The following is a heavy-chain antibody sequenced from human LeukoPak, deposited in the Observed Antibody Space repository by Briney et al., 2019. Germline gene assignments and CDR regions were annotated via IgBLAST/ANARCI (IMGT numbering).Heavy chain of an antibody. Sequence: GGSLRLSCAASGFTFDDYAMHWVRQAPGKGLEWVSGISWNSGSIGYAVSVKGRFTISRDNAKHSLYLQMNSLRAEDTALYYCAKDVGLPNYYYYGMDVWGQGTTVTVSS. D-gene: IGHD5-12*01. CDR2: ISWNSGSI. J-gene: IGHJ6*02. V-gene: IGHV3-9*01. CDR1: GFTFDDYA. CDR3: AKDVGLPNYYYYGMDV.